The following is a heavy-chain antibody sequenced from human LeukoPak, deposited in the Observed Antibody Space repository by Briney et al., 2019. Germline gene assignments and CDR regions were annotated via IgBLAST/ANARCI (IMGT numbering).Heavy chain of an antibody. CDR3: AREIAARQGWFDP. CDR2: IKQDGSEK. Sequence: PGGSLRLSCAASGFTFSSYWMSWARQAPGKGLEWVANIKQDGSEKYSKNSLYLQMNSLRAEDTAVYYCAREIAARQGWFDPWGQGTLVTVSS. J-gene: IGHJ5*02. D-gene: IGHD6-6*01. CDR1: GFTFSSYW. V-gene: IGHV3-7*01.